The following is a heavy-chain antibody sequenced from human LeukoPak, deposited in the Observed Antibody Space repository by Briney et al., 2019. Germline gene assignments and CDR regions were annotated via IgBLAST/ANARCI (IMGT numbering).Heavy chain of an antibody. CDR2: INHSDTT. V-gene: IGHV4-34*01. CDR1: GGSFSGYY. J-gene: IGHJ4*02. Sequence: ASETLSLTCAVYGGSFSGYYWRWIRQPPGKGLECIGEINHSDTTNYNPPLKSRVTISIDTPNHHFSLKLGSVTAADTAVYYCARLRGYSLWGQGTLVTVSS. D-gene: IGHD5-18*01. CDR3: ARLRGYSL.